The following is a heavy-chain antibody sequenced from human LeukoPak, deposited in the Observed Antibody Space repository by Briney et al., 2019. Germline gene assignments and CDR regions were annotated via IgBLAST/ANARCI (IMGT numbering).Heavy chain of an antibody. Sequence: GGSLRLSCAASGFTFSSYGMHWVRQAPGKGLEWVAVIWYDGSNKYYADSVKGRFTISRDNSKNTLYLQMDSLRAEDTAVYYCARNHREGRYYYYYGMDVWGQGTTVTVSS. CDR3: ARNHREGRYYYYYGMDV. J-gene: IGHJ6*02. CDR2: IWYDGSNK. CDR1: GFTFSSYG. V-gene: IGHV3-33*08.